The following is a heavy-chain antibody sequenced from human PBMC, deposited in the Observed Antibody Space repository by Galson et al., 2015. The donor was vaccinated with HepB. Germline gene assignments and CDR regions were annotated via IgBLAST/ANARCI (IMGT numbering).Heavy chain of an antibody. CDR1: GFTFSDYY. CDR3: ARGGGSWFGEFGGVLGDGEPALQRWAVALIIIPINECKPLQGLS. V-gene: IGHV3-11*05. CDR2: ISSSSSYT. J-gene: IGHJ5*01. Sequence: SLRLSCAASGFTFSDYYMSWIRQAPGKGLEWVSYISSSSSYTNYADSVKGRFTISRDNAKNSLYLQMNSLRAEDTAVYYCARGGGSWFGEFGGVLGDGEPALQRWAVALIIIPINECKPLQGLSWG. D-gene: IGHD3-10*01.